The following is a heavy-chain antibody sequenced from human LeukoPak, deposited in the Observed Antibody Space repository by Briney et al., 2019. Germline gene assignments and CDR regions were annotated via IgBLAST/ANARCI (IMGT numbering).Heavy chain of an antibody. CDR1: GFTFSSYS. CDR2: ISSSSTYI. D-gene: IGHD3-10*02. V-gene: IGHV3-21*01. J-gene: IGHJ6*04. Sequence: GGSLRLSCAASGFTFSSYSVNWVRQAPGKGLEWVSSISSSSTYIFYADSVKGRFTISRDNAKNSLYLQMNSLRAEDTAVYYCAELGITMIGGVWGKGTTVTISS. CDR3: AELGITMIGGV.